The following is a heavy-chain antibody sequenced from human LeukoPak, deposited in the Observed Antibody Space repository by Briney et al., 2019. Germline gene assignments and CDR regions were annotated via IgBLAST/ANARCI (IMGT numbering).Heavy chain of an antibody. D-gene: IGHD3-16*01. CDR3: ASWDPQLGDAFDI. V-gene: IGHV3-30*03. CDR2: ISYDGSYK. J-gene: IGHJ3*02. Sequence: PGGSLRLSCAASGFTFSTSGMHWVRQSPGKGLEWMALISYDGSYKDFADSVQGRFTISRDNPKNTLYLQMNSLRPEDTAVYYCASWDPQLGDAFDIWGQGTMVTVSS. CDR1: GFTFSTSG.